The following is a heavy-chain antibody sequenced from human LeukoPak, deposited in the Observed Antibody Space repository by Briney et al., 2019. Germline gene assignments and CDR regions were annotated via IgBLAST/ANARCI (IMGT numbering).Heavy chain of an antibody. D-gene: IGHD3-22*01. CDR1: GFTFSSYA. V-gene: IGHV3-23*01. Sequence: GGSLRLSCAASGFTFSSYAMSWVRQAPGKGLEWVSAISGSGGSTYYADSVKGRFTISRDNSKNTLYVQVNSLRAEDTAVYYCSLGMYYYDSSGSQLDYWGQGTLVTVSS. CDR3: SLGMYYYDSSGSQLDY. J-gene: IGHJ4*02. CDR2: ISGSGGST.